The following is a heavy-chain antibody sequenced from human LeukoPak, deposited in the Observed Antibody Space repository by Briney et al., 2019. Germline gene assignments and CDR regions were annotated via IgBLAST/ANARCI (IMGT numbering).Heavy chain of an antibody. CDR1: GFTFNYAW. CDR2: VKPDGSEK. D-gene: IGHD3-22*01. CDR3: ARDRGYYVFDY. Sequence: GGSLRLSCAASGFTFNYAWMSWVRQVPGKGLEWVAHVKPDGSEKSYVDSVKGRFTISRDNAQNSLYLQMNSLRAEDTAVYYCARDRGYYVFDYWGQGTLVTVSS. V-gene: IGHV3-7*01. J-gene: IGHJ4*02.